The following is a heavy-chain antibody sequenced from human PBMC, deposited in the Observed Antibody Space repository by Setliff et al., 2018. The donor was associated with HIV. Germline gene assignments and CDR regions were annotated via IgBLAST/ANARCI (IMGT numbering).Heavy chain of an antibody. CDR1: GGSFSGYY. Sequence: KPSETLSLTCAVYGGSFSGYYWSWIRQPPGKGLEWIGEINHSGSTNSNPSLKSRVTISLDTSKDQFSLKLSSVAAADTAGYYCARSRITMVRGSQILYFDLWGRGTLVTVLL. J-gene: IGHJ2*01. CDR3: ARSRITMVRGSQILYFDL. D-gene: IGHD3-10*01. V-gene: IGHV4-34*01. CDR2: INHSGST.